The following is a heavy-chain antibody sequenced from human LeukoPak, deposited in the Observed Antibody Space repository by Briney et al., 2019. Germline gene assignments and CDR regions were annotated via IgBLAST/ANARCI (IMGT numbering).Heavy chain of an antibody. D-gene: IGHD4-23*01. CDR3: ASQDGGNSEV. J-gene: IGHJ4*02. CDR1: GGSLSSSSYY. CDR2: IYYSGST. V-gene: IGHV4-39*01. Sequence: SETLSLTCTVSGGSLSSSSYYWGWIRQPPGKGLEWIGSIYYSGSTYYNPSLKSRVTISVDTSKNQFSLKLSSVTAADTAVYYCASQDGGNSEVWGQGTLVTVSS.